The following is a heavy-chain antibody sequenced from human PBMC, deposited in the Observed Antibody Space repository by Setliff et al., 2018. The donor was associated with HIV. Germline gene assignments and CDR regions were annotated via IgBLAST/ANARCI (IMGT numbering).Heavy chain of an antibody. V-gene: IGHV3-11*04. Sequence: LSLTCDVSGFSISSRYYWGWIRQSPGKGLEWISYISRGGRTKYYADFVKGRFTISRDNAKNSLYLQMNSLRAEDTTIYYCARVPVMATITYWYFDLWGRGTLVTVSS. CDR2: ISRGGRTK. CDR3: ARVPVMATITYWYFDL. CDR1: GFSISSRYY. D-gene: IGHD5-12*01. J-gene: IGHJ2*01.